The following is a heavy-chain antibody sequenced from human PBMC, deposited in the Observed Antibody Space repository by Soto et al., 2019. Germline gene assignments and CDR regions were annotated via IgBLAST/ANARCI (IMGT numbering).Heavy chain of an antibody. J-gene: IGHJ6*02. CDR3: ARDIGRSGPYYYYYGMDV. D-gene: IGHD3-3*01. Sequence: HVQLVESGGGVVQPGRSLRLSCAASGFTFSSYAMHWVRQAPGKGLEWVAVISYDGSNKYYADSVKGRFTISRDNSKNTLYLQMNSLRAEDTAVYYCARDIGRSGPYYYYYGMDVWGQGTTVTVSS. CDR2: ISYDGSNK. CDR1: GFTFSSYA. V-gene: IGHV3-30-3*01.